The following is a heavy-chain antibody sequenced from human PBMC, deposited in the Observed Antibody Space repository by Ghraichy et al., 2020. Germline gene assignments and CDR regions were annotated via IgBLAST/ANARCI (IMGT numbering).Heavy chain of an antibody. J-gene: IGHJ5*02. V-gene: IGHV4-34*01. CDR2: INHSGST. CDR1: GGSFSGHY. CDR3: ARTLRWYGA. D-gene: IGHD4-23*01. Sequence: SETLSLTCAVYGGSFSGHYWSWIRQPPGKGLEWIGEINHSGSTNYNPSLKSRVTISLDTSKNQFSLKLSSGTAADTAVYYCARTLRWYGAWGQGTLVTVSS.